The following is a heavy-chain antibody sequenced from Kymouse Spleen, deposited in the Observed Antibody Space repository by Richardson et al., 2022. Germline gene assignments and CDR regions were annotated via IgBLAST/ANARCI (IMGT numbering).Heavy chain of an antibody. CDR3: ASLHVDTAMALDY. V-gene: IGHV4-39*01. J-gene: IGHJ4*02. Sequence: QLQLQESGPGLVKPSETLSLTCTVSGGSISSSSYYWGWIRQPPGKGLEWIGSIYYSGSTYYNPSLKSRVTISVDTSKNQFSLKLSSVTAADTAVYYCASLHVDTAMALDYWGQGTLVTVSS. CDR2: IYYSGST. D-gene: IGHD5-18,IGHD5-18*01. CDR1: GGSISSSSYY.